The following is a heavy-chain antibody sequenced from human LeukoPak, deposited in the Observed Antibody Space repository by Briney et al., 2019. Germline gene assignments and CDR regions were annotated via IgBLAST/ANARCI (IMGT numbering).Heavy chain of an antibody. CDR1: GGSISSSSYY. CDR3: ARAGYYYDSSGYFHPFDY. CDR2: IYYSGST. V-gene: IGHV4-39*07. D-gene: IGHD3-22*01. Sequence: PSETLSLTCTVSGGSISSSSYYWGWIRQPPGKGLEWIGSIYYSGSTYYNPSLKSRVTISVDTSKNQFSLKLSSVTAADTAVYYCARAGYYYDSSGYFHPFDYWGQGTLVTVSS. J-gene: IGHJ4*02.